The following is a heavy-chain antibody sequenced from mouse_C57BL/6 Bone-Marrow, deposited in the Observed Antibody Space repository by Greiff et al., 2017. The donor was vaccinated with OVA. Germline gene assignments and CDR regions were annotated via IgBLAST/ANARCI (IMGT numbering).Heavy chain of an antibody. CDR1: GYSFTGYY. CDR2: INPSTGGT. D-gene: IGHD2-10*01. V-gene: IGHV1-42*01. CDR3: ARGLPGYFDY. Sequence: EVQLQESGPELVKPGASVKISCKASGYSFTGYYMNWVKQSPEQSLEWIGEINPSTGGTTYNQKFKAKATLTVDKSSSTAYMQLKSLTSEDSAVYYCARGLPGYFDYWGQGTTLTVSS. J-gene: IGHJ2*01.